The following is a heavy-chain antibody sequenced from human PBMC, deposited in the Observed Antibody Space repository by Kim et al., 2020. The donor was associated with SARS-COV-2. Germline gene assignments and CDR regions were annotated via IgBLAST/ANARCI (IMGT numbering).Heavy chain of an antibody. CDR2: IYYSGST. V-gene: IGHV4-31*03. J-gene: IGHJ4*02. Sequence: SETLSLTCTVSGGSISSGGYYWSWIRQHPGKGLEWIGYIYYSGSTYYNPSLKSRVTISVDTSKNQFSLKLSSVTAADTAVYYCARDPGGQLAFAFDYWGQGTLVTVSS. CDR1: GGSISSGGYY. D-gene: IGHD6-6*01. CDR3: ARDPGGQLAFAFDY.